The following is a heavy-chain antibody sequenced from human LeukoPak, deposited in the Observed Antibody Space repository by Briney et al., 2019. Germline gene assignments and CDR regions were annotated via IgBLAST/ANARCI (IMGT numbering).Heavy chain of an antibody. Sequence: RTGGSLRLSCAASGFTFSTFAMIWVRQPPGKGLEWVSSIFPGGGEIHYADSVRGRFTISRDNSKSTLSLQMNSLRAEDTAIYYCATYRQVLLPFESWGQGTLATVSS. V-gene: IGHV3-23*01. D-gene: IGHD2-8*02. CDR1: GFTFSTFA. CDR3: ATYRQVLLPFES. CDR2: IFPGGGEI. J-gene: IGHJ4*02.